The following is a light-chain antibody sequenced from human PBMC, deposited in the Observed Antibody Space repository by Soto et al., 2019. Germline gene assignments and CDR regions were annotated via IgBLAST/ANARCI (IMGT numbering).Light chain of an antibody. CDR1: HSVSSN. CDR3: QQYNKWPLT. V-gene: IGKV3-15*01. J-gene: IGKJ4*01. CDR2: GAS. Sequence: IVMTQSPATLSVSPGERATLSCRASHSVSSNLAWYQHKPGQAPRLLIYGASVRDTGIPARFSGSGSGTEFTLTISSLQPEDCAVYYCQQYNKWPLTFGGGTKVDIK.